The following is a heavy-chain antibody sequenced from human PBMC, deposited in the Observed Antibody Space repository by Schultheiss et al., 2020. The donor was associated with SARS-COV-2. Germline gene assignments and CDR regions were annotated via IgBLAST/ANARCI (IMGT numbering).Heavy chain of an antibody. CDR1: GGSISSSSYY. CDR2: IYTSGST. J-gene: IGHJ6*02. Sequence: SETLSLTCTVSGGSISSSSYYWGWIRQPAGKGLEWIGRIYTSGSTNYNPSLKSRVTMSVDTSKNQFSLKLSSVTAADTAVYYCARDDSSGWYWMDVWGQGTTVTVSS. CDR3: ARDDSSGWYWMDV. D-gene: IGHD6-19*01. V-gene: IGHV4-61*02.